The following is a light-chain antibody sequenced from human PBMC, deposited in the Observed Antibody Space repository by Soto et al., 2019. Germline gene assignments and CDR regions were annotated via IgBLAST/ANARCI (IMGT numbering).Light chain of an antibody. CDR2: GAS. CDR1: QSISNNY. V-gene: IGKV3-20*01. J-gene: IGKJ1*01. Sequence: EIVMTQSPATLSLSPGERATLSCRASQSISNNYLAWYQQKPGQAPRLLIYGASNRATGIPDRFSGSGSGTDFTLTISRLEPEDFAVYYCQQYGSSGTFGQGTKVDIK. CDR3: QQYGSSGT.